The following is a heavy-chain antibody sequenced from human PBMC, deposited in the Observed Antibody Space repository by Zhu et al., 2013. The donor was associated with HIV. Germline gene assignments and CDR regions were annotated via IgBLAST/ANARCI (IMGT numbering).Heavy chain of an antibody. CDR2: IIPIFGTA. CDR3: ARDRRVGATTTSWFDP. Sequence: QVQLVQSGAEVKKPGSSVKVSCKASGGTFSSYAISWVRQAPGQGLEWMGGIIPIFGTANYAQKFQGRVTITADKSTSTAYMELSSLRSEDTAVYYCARDRRVGATTTSWFDPWGQGTLVTVSS. J-gene: IGHJ5*02. V-gene: IGHV1-69*06. CDR1: GGTFSSYA. D-gene: IGHD1-26*01.